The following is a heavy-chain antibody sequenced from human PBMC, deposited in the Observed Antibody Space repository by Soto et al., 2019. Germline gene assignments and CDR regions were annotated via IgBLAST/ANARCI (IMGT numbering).Heavy chain of an antibody. CDR3: ARPAIAAAVSAFDY. D-gene: IGHD6-13*01. CDR1: GGSFSGYY. CDR2: INHSGST. V-gene: IGHV4-34*01. J-gene: IGHJ4*02. Sequence: QVQLQQWGAGLLKPSETLSLTCAVYGGSFSGYYWSWIRQPPGKGLEWIGEINHSGSTNYNPSLKIRVTISVDTSKNQFSLKLSSVTAADMAVYYCARPAIAAAVSAFDYWGQGTLVTVSS.